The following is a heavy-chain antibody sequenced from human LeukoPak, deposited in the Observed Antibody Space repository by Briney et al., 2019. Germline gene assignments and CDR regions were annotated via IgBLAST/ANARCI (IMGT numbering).Heavy chain of an antibody. J-gene: IGHJ6*02. CDR1: GFTFSSYG. V-gene: IGHV3-33*01. D-gene: IGHD4-17*01. CDR2: IWSDGSNK. Sequence: GRSLRLSCAASGFTFSSYGMHWVRQAPGKGLEWGAVIWSDGSNKYYADSVKGRLTISRDNSKNTLYLQMNSLRAEDTAVYYCARDNMVTTRYYYYGMDVWGQGTTVTVSS. CDR3: ARDNMVTTRYYYYGMDV.